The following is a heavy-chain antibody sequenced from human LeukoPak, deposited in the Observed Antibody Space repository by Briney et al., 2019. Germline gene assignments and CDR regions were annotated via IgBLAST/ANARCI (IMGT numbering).Heavy chain of an antibody. CDR1: GYTFTRYY. V-gene: IGHV1-46*01. D-gene: IGHD3-22*01. J-gene: IGHJ5*02. CDR3: ARGRDYYAVSGYHNWFDA. Sequence: GASVKVSRKASGYTFTRYYMHWVRQAPGQGLEWMGIISPSGDSTSYAQKFQGRVTMTRDTPTRTVYLDLSSLRSKDTAVYYCARGRDYYAVSGYHNWFDAWGKGTLVTVSS. CDR2: ISPSGDST.